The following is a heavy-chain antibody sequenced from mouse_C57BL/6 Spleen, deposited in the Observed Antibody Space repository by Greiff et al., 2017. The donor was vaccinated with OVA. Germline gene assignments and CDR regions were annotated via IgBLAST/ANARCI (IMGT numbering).Heavy chain of an antibody. CDR1: GFTFSNYW. CDR3: TGDIYDGYPDY. CDR2: IRLKSDNYAT. D-gene: IGHD2-3*01. Sequence: EVQLVESGGGLVQPGGSMKLSCVASGFTFSNYWMNWVRQSPEKGLEWVAQIRLKSDNYATHYAESVKGRFTISRDDSKSSVYLQMNNLRAEDTGIYYCTGDIYDGYPDYWGQGTTLTVSS. V-gene: IGHV6-3*01. J-gene: IGHJ2*01.